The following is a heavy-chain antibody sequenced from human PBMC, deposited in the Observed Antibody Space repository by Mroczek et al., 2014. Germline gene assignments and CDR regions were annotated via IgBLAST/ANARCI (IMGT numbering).Heavy chain of an antibody. J-gene: IGHJ4*02. Sequence: QVQLVESGGGVVQPGRSLRLSCAASGFTFSGYGMHWVRQAPGKGLEWVAVISYDGSNKYYADSVKGRFTISRDNSKNTLYLQMNSLRAEDTAVYYCAKDRASKGNNLADYWGQGTLVTVSS. V-gene: IGHV3-30*18. CDR3: AKDRASKGNNLADY. CDR2: ISYDGSNK. CDR1: GFTFSGYG. D-gene: IGHD2-2*01.